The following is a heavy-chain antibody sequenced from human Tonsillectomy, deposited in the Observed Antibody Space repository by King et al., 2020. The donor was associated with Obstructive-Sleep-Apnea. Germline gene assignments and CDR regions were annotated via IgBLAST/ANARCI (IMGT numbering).Heavy chain of an antibody. V-gene: IGHV4-31*03. D-gene: IGHD3/OR15-3a*01. CDR3: ARGLGTGGDS. J-gene: IGHJ4*02. Sequence: QLQESGPGLVKPSQTLSLTCTVSGGSISSGGYYWSWIRQHPGKGLEWIGYIYYSGSTYYNPSLKSRVIVSVDTSQNQFFVKLTSATAADTAVYFCARGLGTGGDSWGQGTLVTVSS. CDR1: GGSISSGGYY. CDR2: IYYSGST.